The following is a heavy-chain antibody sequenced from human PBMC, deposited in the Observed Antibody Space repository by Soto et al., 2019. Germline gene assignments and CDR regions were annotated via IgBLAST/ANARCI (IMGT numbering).Heavy chain of an antibody. CDR3: AREYSSSSGYFDS. J-gene: IGHJ4*02. Sequence: GGSQRLGWAASGCRLSRWAMSWVRQAPGRGLEWVSAISGSGGSTYYADSVKGRFTISRDNSKNTLYLQMNSLRAEDTAVYYCAREYSSSSGYFDSGGQGTLVTVS. D-gene: IGHD6-6*01. CDR2: ISGSGGST. CDR1: GCRLSRWA. V-gene: IGHV3-23*01.